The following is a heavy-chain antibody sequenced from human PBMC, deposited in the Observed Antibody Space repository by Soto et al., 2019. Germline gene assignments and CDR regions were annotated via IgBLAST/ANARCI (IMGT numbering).Heavy chain of an antibody. CDR3: ARDNSGYYYGMDV. Sequence: EVXLVESGGGLIQPGGSLRLSCAASGFTVSSNYMSWVXXAPGKGLEWVSVIYSGGSTYYADSVKGRFTISRDNSKNTLYLQMNSLRAEDTAVYYCARDNSGYYYGMDVWGQGTTVTVSS. D-gene: IGHD6-25*01. CDR2: IYSGGST. CDR1: GFTVSSNY. J-gene: IGHJ6*02. V-gene: IGHV3-53*01.